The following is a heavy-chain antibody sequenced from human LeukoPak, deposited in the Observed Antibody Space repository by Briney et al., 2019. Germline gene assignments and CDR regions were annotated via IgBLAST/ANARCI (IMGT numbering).Heavy chain of an antibody. CDR1: GFTFSSYW. CDR3: ARGSVGYSSSWYVDY. D-gene: IGHD6-13*01. Sequence: PGGSLRLSCAASGFTFSSYWMSWVRQAPGKGLEWVADIKQDGSEKYYVDSVKGRFTISRDNAKNSLYLQMNSLRAEDTAVYYCARGSVGYSSSWYVDYWGQGTLVTVSS. CDR2: IKQDGSEK. V-gene: IGHV3-7*04. J-gene: IGHJ4*02.